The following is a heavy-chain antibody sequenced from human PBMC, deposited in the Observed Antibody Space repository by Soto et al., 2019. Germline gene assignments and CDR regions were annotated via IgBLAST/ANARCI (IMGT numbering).Heavy chain of an antibody. CDR1: GSTLSSYW. CDR2: IKEDGSGK. CDR3: VLVVRLVGY. J-gene: IGHJ4*02. V-gene: IGHV3-7*03. D-gene: IGHD2-2*01. Sequence: GGSLRLSWTASGSTLSSYWMSWVRQAPGKGLGWVANIKEDGSGKYYVDSVKGRFSISRDNSRNSLYLQINTLRVEDTAVYYCVLVVRLVGYWGQGALVTVSS.